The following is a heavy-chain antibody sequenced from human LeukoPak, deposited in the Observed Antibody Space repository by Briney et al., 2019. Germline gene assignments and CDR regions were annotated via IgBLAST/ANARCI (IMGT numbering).Heavy chain of an antibody. CDR2: IYTSGTT. CDR3: ARDRGPFDS. CDR1: AGSIGTYY. J-gene: IGHJ4*02. D-gene: IGHD3-10*01. Sequence: PSETLSLTCTVSAGSIGTYYWSWIRQPAGKGLEWIGRIYTSGTTTYNSSLKSRVTMSVDTSKNQLSLKLNSVTAADTAVFYCARDRGPFDSWGQGTLVTVSS. V-gene: IGHV4-4*07.